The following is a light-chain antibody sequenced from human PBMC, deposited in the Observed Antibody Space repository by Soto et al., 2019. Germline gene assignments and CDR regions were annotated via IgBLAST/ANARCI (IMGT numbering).Light chain of an antibody. CDR2: WAS. CDR1: QTIFYSANHQNH. Sequence: DIVMTQSPDSLAVSLGERAIINCKSSQTIFYSANHQNHLAWYQHKPGQPPRLLIYWASTRESGVPDRFSGGGSGTDFTLTISSLQAEDVAVYYCQQYYTTPLTFGGGTKVDIK. J-gene: IGKJ4*01. CDR3: QQYYTTPLT. V-gene: IGKV4-1*01.